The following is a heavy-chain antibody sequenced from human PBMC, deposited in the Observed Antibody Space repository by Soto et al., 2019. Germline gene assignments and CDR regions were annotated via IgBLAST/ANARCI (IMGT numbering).Heavy chain of an antibody. J-gene: IGHJ4*02. CDR3: ARDVLAVFTYYFDY. Sequence: GGSLRLSCAASGFTFSSYAMHWVRQAPGKGLEWVAVISYDGSNKYYADSVKGRFTISRDNSKNTLYLQMNSLRAEDTAVYYCARDVLAVFTYYFDYWGQGTLVTVSS. CDR2: ISYDGSNK. CDR1: GFTFSSYA. V-gene: IGHV3-30-3*01. D-gene: IGHD2-8*02.